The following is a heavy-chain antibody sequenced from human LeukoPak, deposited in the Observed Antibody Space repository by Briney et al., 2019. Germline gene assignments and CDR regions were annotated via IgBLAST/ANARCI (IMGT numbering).Heavy chain of an antibody. D-gene: IGHD7-27*01. V-gene: IGHV3-30-3*01. CDR3: ASLLTGDDI. Sequence: GGSLRLSCAASGFTFSSYAMHWVRQAPGKGLEWVAVISYDGSNKYYADSVKGRFTISRDNSKNTLYLQMNSLRAEDTAVYYCASLLTGDDIWGQGTMVTVSS. CDR1: GFTFSSYA. CDR2: ISYDGSNK. J-gene: IGHJ3*02.